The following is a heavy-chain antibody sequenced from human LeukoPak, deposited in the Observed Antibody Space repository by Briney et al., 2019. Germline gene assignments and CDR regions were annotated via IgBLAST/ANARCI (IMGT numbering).Heavy chain of an antibody. CDR2: IHYSGST. CDR3: VRHKPADFWGGHFDY. CDR1: GGSINSGDYY. Sequence: SQTLSLTCTVSGGSINSGDYYWSWIRQPPGKGLEWIGFIHYSGSTYYNPSLKNRVTISVDTSKNQFSLKLNSVTAADTAVYYCVRHKPADFWGGHFDYWGQGTLVTVSS. V-gene: IGHV4-30-4*01. J-gene: IGHJ4*02. D-gene: IGHD3-3*01.